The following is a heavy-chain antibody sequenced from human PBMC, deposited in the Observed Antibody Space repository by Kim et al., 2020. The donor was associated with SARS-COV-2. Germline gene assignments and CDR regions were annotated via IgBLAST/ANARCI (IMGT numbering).Heavy chain of an antibody. CDR3: ARETRLVVVVGGHYYYYMDV. CDR2: IKQDGSEK. V-gene: IGHV3-7*01. D-gene: IGHD2-15*01. J-gene: IGHJ6*03. CDR1: GFTFSSYW. Sequence: GGSLRLSCAASGFTFSSYWMSWVRQAPGKGLEWVANIKQDGSEKNYVDSVKGRLTISRDNANNSLYLQMNSLRAEDTAVYYCARETRLVVVVGGHYYYYMDVWGKGTTVTVSS.